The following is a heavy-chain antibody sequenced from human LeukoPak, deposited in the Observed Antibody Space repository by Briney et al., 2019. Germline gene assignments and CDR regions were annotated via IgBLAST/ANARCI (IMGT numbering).Heavy chain of an antibody. V-gene: IGHV1-69*04. CDR2: IIPIFGIA. CDR3: ARLNYDYVWGSYEDY. D-gene: IGHD3-16*01. Sequence: SVKVSCTASGGTFSNYAINWVRQAPGQGLEWMGSIIPIFGIANYAQKFQGRVTIPADKSTSTAYMELSSVRSEDTAVYYGARLNYDYVWGSYEDYWGEGTLVTVS. J-gene: IGHJ4*02. CDR1: GGTFSNYA.